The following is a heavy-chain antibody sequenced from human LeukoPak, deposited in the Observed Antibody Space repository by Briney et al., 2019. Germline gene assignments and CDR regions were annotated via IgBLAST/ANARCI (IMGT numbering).Heavy chain of an antibody. CDR1: GFTFSRYW. J-gene: IGHJ4*02. CDR3: ATMGLEPLPYYFDY. D-gene: IGHD1-1*01. V-gene: IGHV3-7*01. Sequence: GGSLRLSCAASGFTFSRYWMSWVRQAPGKGQEWVVNIKQDGSERYHVDSERGRFTISRDNAKNSLFLQMNSLRAEDTAVYYCATMGLEPLPYYFDYWGQGTLVTVSS. CDR2: IKQDGSER.